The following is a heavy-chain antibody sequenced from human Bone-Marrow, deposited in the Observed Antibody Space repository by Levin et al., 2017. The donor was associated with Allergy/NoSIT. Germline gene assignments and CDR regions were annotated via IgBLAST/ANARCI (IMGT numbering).Heavy chain of an antibody. J-gene: IGHJ2*01. CDR3: ARGGEQRLARRDWYFDL. Sequence: GESLKISCKASGYTFTTYYIHFMRQAPGQGLEWMGLINTISGNTIYAQNFRGRVTMTRDTSTSAIYMDLTSLKSDDTAVYYCARGGEQRLARRDWYFDLWGRGTLVTVSS. V-gene: IGHV1-46*01. CDR1: GYTFTTYY. CDR2: INTISGNT. D-gene: IGHD3-10*01.